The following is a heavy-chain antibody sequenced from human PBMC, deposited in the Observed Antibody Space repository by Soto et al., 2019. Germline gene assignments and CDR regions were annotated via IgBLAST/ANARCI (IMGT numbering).Heavy chain of an antibody. V-gene: IGHV4-30-4*01. J-gene: IGHJ4*02. CDR1: VGSVTSDEDY. D-gene: IGHD5-18*01. CDR2: ISNSGST. CDR3: ATESGSTYGYFDH. Sequence: SQTLSVTCTVSVGSVTSDEDYWTWVRQSPGKGLEWIGYISNSGSTGYNPSLKTRLSMSVDRSKNQFTLRLTSVTAADTAVYFCATESGSTYGYFDHWGQGTQVTVSS.